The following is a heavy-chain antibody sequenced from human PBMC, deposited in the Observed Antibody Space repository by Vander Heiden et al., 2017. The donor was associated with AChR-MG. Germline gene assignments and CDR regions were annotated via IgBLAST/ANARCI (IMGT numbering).Heavy chain of an antibody. Sequence: EVQLLESGGGLVQPGGSLRLSCAASGSTFSSYAMSWVRQAPGKGLEWVSAISGSGGSTYYADSVKGRFTISRDNSKNTLYLQMNSLRAEDTAVYYCAKALMVRGVKNWFDPWGQGTLVTVSS. CDR3: AKALMVRGVKNWFDP. CDR1: GSTFSSYA. V-gene: IGHV3-23*01. CDR2: ISGSGGST. J-gene: IGHJ5*02. D-gene: IGHD3-10*01.